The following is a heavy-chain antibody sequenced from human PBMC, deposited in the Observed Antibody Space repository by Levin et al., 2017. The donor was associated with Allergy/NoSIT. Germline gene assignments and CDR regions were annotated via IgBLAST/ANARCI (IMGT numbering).Heavy chain of an antibody. CDR3: ASPGLASGGKYYFDY. V-gene: IGHV3-53*01. D-gene: IGHD6-13*01. J-gene: IGHJ4*02. Sequence: GGSLRLSCTVSGFSVNSDFMSWVRQAPGKGLEWVSLIHNGGNTYYVDSVKGRFTISTDNSKNTLYLQMNTLRVEDTAVYYCASPGLASGGKYYFDYWGQGTLVTVSS. CDR2: IHNGGNT. CDR1: GFSVNSDF.